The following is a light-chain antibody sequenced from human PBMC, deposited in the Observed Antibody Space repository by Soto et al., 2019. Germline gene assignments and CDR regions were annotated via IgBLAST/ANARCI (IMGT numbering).Light chain of an antibody. Sequence: QSALTQPASVSGSPGQSITISCTGTSNDVGGYKFVSWYQQYPGKAPKLLIYEVSNRPSGVSNRFSGSKSGNTGSLTISGLQPEDEADYYCSSKTSSSPYVFGTGTKLTVL. CDR3: SSKTSSSPYV. CDR2: EVS. V-gene: IGLV2-14*01. CDR1: SNDVGGYKF. J-gene: IGLJ1*01.